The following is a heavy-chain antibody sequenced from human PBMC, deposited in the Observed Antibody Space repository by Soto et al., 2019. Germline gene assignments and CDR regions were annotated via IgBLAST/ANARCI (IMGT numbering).Heavy chain of an antibody. Sequence: EVQLLESGGGLVQPGGSLRLSCAASGFTFSSYAMNWVRQAPGKGLEWVSVISGSGSSTYYADSVKGRFTISRDNSKNTLYLQMNSLRAQDTAVYYCARRASGGFFDYWGQGTLVTVSS. D-gene: IGHD6-19*01. V-gene: IGHV3-23*01. CDR1: GFTFSSYA. CDR3: ARRASGGFFDY. J-gene: IGHJ4*02. CDR2: ISGSGSST.